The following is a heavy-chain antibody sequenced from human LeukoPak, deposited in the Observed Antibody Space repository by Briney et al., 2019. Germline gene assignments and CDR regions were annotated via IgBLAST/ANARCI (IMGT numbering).Heavy chain of an antibody. CDR2: IYYSGST. J-gene: IGHJ5*02. V-gene: IGHV4-61*01. D-gene: IGHD5-12*01. Sequence: PSETVSLTCTVSGGSVSSGSYYWSWIRQPPGKGLEWIGYIYYSGSTNYNPSLKSRVTISVDTSKNQFSLKLSSVTAADTAVYYCASSGQGNWFDPWGQGTLVTVSS. CDR1: GGSVSSGSYY. CDR3: ASSGQGNWFDP.